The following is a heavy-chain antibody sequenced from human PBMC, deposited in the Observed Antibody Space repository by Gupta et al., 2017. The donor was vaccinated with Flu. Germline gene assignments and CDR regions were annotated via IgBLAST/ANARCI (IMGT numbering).Heavy chain of an antibody. J-gene: IGHJ5*01. Sequence: EELVVTRGGPVHPGGSRRLRVEVSVVPVTDYWMSWVRQAPGKGPELVANISRDGSVMNCMDLVGGRFTISRDNAKNAVYFQMSSLRVDDTAVNYCARDGGSGDYDSWGQGTRVTVSS. D-gene: IGHD4-17*01. CDR3: ARDGGSGDYDS. CDR2: ISRDGSVM. CDR1: VVPVTDYW. V-gene: IGHV3-7*01.